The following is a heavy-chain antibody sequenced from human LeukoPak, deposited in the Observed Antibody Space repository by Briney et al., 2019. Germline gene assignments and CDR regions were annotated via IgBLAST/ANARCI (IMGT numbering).Heavy chain of an antibody. CDR3: AKESRSWYFDY. CDR1: GYTFTGYF. CDR2: INPDSGGT. V-gene: IGHV1-2*02. Sequence: ASVKVSCKTSGYTFTGYFIHWVRQAPGQGLEWMGWINPDSGGTNFAQKFQGRVTVSRDTSISTAYMELSRLRSDDTAVYYCAKESRSWYFDYWGQGTLVTVSS. D-gene: IGHD2-15*01. J-gene: IGHJ4*02.